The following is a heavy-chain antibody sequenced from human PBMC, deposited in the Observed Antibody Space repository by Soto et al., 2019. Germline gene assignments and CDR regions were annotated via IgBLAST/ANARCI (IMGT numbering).Heavy chain of an antibody. CDR2: IIPIFGTA. Sequence: SVKVSCKASGGTFSSYAISWVRQAPGQGLERIGRIIPIFGTANYAQKFEGRVTITADESTSTAYMELSSLRSEDTAVYYCAARPIAAAGTDTVGDYYYGMDVWGQGTTVTVSS. CDR3: AARPIAAAGTDTVGDYYYGMDV. CDR1: GGTFSSYA. J-gene: IGHJ6*02. V-gene: IGHV1-69*13. D-gene: IGHD6-13*01.